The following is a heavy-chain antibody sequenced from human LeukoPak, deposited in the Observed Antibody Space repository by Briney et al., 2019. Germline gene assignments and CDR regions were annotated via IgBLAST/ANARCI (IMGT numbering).Heavy chain of an antibody. CDR1: GFTFSDYE. D-gene: IGHD1-26*01. CDR3: ARGGSRRCFGY. CDR2: ISVSGTTI. Sequence: GGSLRLSCAASGFTFSDYEMNWVRQAPGKGLEWLSHISVSGTTIHYADSVKGRFTISRDNAKNSLYLQMNSLRAEDTAVYYCARGGSRRCFGYWGQGTLVTVSS. J-gene: IGHJ4*02. V-gene: IGHV3-48*01.